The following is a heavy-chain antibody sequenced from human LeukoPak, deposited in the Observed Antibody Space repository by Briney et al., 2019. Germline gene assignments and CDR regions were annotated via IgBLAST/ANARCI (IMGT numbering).Heavy chain of an antibody. D-gene: IGHD1-26*01. V-gene: IGHV4-59*01. CDR2: IYYSGST. J-gene: IGHJ4*02. CDR1: GGSISSYY. Sequence: SETLSLTCTVSGGSISSYYWSWIRQPPGKGLEWIGYIYYSGSTSYNPSLKSRVTISVDTSKNQFSLKLSSVTAADMAVYYCARVDEELHFDYWGQGTLVTVSS. CDR3: ARVDEELHFDY.